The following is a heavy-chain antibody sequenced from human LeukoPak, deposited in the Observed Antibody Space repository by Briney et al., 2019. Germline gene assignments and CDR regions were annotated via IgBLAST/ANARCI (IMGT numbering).Heavy chain of an antibody. D-gene: IGHD3-22*01. CDR2: IYYSEST. J-gene: IGHJ4*02. CDR1: GGSISSSSYY. Sequence: SETLSLICTFSGGSISSSSYYWGWIRQPPGKGLEWIGSIYYSESTYYNPSLKSRVTISVDTSKNKFSLKLSSVTAADTAVYYCATESYQSYYDSSGYVGYWGQGTLVTVSS. V-gene: IGHV4-39*01. CDR3: ATESYQSYYDSSGYVGY.